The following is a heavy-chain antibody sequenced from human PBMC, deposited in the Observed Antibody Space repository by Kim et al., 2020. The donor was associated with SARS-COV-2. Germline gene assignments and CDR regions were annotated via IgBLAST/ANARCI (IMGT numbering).Heavy chain of an antibody. D-gene: IGHD6-13*01. CDR2: IIPIFGTA. CDR1: GGTFSSYA. V-gene: IGHV1-69*13. Sequence: SVKVSCKASGGTFSSYAISWVRQAPGQGLEWMGGIIPIFGTANYAQKFQGRVTITADESTSTAYMELSSLRSEDTAVYYCARDYSGYSSRRGPSRNYYYYYGMDVWGQGTTVTVSS. CDR3: ARDYSGYSSRRGPSRNYYYYYGMDV. J-gene: IGHJ6*02.